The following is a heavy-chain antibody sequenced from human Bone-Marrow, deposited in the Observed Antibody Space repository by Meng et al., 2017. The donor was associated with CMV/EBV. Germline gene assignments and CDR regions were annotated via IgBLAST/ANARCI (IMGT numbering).Heavy chain of an antibody. CDR2: IIPILGIA. V-gene: IGHV1-69*02. CDR3: ARSRWAPRGCAFDI. D-gene: IGHD5-24*01. J-gene: IGHJ3*02. CDR1: GGTFSSYT. Sequence: SVKVSCKASGGTFSSYTISWVRQAPGQGLEWMGRIIPILGIANYAQKFQGRVTITADKFTSTAYMELSSLRSEDTAVYYCARSRWAPRGCAFDIWGQGTMVTVSS.